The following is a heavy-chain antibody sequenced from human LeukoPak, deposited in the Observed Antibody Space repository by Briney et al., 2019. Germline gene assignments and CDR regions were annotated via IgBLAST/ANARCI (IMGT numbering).Heavy chain of an antibody. CDR1: GYTLTELS. V-gene: IGHV1-24*01. CDR2: FDPEDGET. CDR3: ATDLRYCSGGSCYSLDY. Sequence: GASVKVSCKVSGYTLTELSMHWVRQAPGKGLEWMGGFDPEDGETIYAQKFQGRVTMTEDTSTDTAYMELSSLRSEDTAVYYCATDLRYCSGGSCYSLDYWGQGTLVTVSS. D-gene: IGHD2-15*01. J-gene: IGHJ4*02.